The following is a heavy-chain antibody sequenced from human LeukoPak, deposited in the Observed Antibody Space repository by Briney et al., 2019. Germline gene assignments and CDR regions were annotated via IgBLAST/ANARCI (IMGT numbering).Heavy chain of an antibody. V-gene: IGHV4-34*01. D-gene: IGHD2-2*01. CDR1: GGSFSGYY. CDR2: INHSGST. Sequence: PSETLSLTCAVYGGSFSGYYWSWIRQPPGKGLEWIGEINHSGSTNYNPSLKSRVTISVDTSKNQFSLKLSSVTAADTAVYYCARQKWVPAETPFDYWGQGTLVTVSS. J-gene: IGHJ4*02. CDR3: ARQKWVPAETPFDY.